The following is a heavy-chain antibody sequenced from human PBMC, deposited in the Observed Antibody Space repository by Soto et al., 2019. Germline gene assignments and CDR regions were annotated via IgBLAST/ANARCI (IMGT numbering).Heavy chain of an antibody. Sequence: QITLKESGPTLVKPTETLTLICTFSGFSLSTNGVGVGWIRQPPGKALEWLALIYWNDDKRYSPSLQSRLTITKDTSKNHVVFTMTNLDPMDTATYYCAREGAIGPRFFDPWGQGILVTVSS. J-gene: IGHJ5*02. D-gene: IGHD2-2*02. CDR1: GFSLSTNGVG. CDR2: IYWNDDK. V-gene: IGHV2-5*01. CDR3: AREGAIGPRFFDP.